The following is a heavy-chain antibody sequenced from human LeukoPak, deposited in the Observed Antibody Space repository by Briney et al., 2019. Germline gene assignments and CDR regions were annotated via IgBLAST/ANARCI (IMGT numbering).Heavy chain of an antibody. J-gene: IGHJ4*02. V-gene: IGHV3-48*03. CDR3: AREGSYDQDDY. D-gene: IGHD3-22*01. Sequence: PGGSLRLSCAASGFTFSSYEMNWVRQAPGKGLEWVSYISSSGSTIYYADSVKGRFTISRDNAKNSLYLQMNSLRAEDTAVYYCAREGSYDQDDYWGQGALVTVSS. CDR2: ISSSGSTI. CDR1: GFTFSSYE.